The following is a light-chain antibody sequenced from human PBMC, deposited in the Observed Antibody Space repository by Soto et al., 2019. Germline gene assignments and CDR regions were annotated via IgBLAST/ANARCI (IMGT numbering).Light chain of an antibody. CDR1: QRVGKN. V-gene: IGKV3-15*01. CDR2: VAP. J-gene: IGKJ4*01. CDR3: QQYDERPPNLS. Sequence: IVITQSPAPLPVSPGKRATISSRAIQRVGKNLACYQQHPGQAPRLLIYVAPVRATGIPARFIGSGSGTEFTLTISSLQSEDFAVYYCQQYDERPPNLSFGGGTKVEIK.